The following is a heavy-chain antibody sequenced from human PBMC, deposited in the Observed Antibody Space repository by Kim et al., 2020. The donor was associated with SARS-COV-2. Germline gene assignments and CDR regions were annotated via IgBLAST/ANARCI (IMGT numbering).Heavy chain of an antibody. J-gene: IGHJ4*02. CDR1: GGSISSYY. D-gene: IGHD5-12*01. CDR3: ARVLRDGYKISLDY. Sequence: SETLSLTCTVSGGSISSYYWSWIRQPPGKGLEWIGYIYYSGSTNYNPSLKSRVTISVDTSKNQFSLKLSSVTAADTAVYYCARVLRDGYKISLDYWGQGTLVTVSS. CDR2: IYYSGST. V-gene: IGHV4-59*01.